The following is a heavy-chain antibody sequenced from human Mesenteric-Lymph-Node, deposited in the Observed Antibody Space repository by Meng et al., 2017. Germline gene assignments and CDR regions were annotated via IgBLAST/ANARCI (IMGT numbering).Heavy chain of an antibody. V-gene: IGHV1-2*02. CDR2: INPNSGGT. J-gene: IGHJ4*02. CDR3: ARVGFEWLRYYFDY. Sequence: ASVKVSCKVSGYTLTELSMHWVRQAPGQGLEWMGWINPNSGGTSYAQRFQGRVTMTRDTSTSTAYMELSWLRSDDTAVYYCARVGFEWLRYYFDYWGQGTLVTVSS. CDR1: GYTLTELS. D-gene: IGHD5-12*01.